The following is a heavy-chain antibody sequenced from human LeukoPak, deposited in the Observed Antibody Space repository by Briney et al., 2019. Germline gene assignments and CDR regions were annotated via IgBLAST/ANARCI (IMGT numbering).Heavy chain of an antibody. Sequence: GGSLRLSCAASGFTFDDYAMHWVRQAPGKGLGWVSLISGDGGSTYYADSVKGRFTISRDNSKNSLYLQMNSLRTEDTALYYCAKDRRGRIPLDYWGQGTLVTVSS. J-gene: IGHJ4*02. CDR2: ISGDGGST. CDR3: AKDRRGRIPLDY. CDR1: GFTFDDYA. D-gene: IGHD1-14*01. V-gene: IGHV3-43*02.